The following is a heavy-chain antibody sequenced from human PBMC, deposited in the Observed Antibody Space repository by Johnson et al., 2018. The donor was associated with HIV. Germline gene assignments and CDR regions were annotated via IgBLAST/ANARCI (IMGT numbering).Heavy chain of an antibody. CDR1: GFTFSSYA. J-gene: IGHJ3*02. V-gene: IGHV3-20*04. Sequence: VQLVESGGGLVQPGGSLRLSCAASGFTFSSYAMSWVRQAPGKGLEWVSGINWIGGSTGYADSVKGRFTISRDNAKKSLYLQMNSLRADDTALYYCARVLVAADYAFDIWGQGTMVTVSS. CDR3: ARVLVAADYAFDI. CDR2: INWIGGST. D-gene: IGHD1-26*01.